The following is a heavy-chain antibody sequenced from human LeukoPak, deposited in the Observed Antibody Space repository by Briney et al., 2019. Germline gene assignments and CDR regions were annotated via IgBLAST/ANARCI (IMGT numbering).Heavy chain of an antibody. CDR1: GFTFRSYG. J-gene: IGHJ4*02. V-gene: IGHV3-33*01. CDR3: ARDWGVTSYYYDY. CDR2: IWYDGSKK. Sequence: GRSPRLSCAASGFTFRSYGMHWVRQAPGKGLEWVAVIWYDGSKKYYADSVKGRFTISRDDSKNTLYLQMNSLRAEDTAVYYCARDWGVTSYYYDYWGQGTLVTVSS. D-gene: IGHD3-16*01.